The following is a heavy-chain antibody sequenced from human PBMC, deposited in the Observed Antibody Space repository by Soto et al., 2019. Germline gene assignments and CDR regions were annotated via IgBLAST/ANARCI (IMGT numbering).Heavy chain of an antibody. V-gene: IGHV4-34*01. CDR3: ARGPQATRGYRFFDP. Sequence: SETLSLTCAVHGGSFTGYYWSWIRQPPGEGLEWIGEINHTGTTNHNPSLKSRVTFSVDATKKEISLKSTSVTAADTAVYFCARGPQATRGYRFFDPWGQGTLVTV. CDR2: INHTGTT. D-gene: IGHD5-18*01. J-gene: IGHJ5*02. CDR1: GGSFTGYY.